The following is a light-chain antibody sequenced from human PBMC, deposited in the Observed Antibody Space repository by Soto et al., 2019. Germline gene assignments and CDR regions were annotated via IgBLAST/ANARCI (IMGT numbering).Light chain of an antibody. Sequence: DIVMTQSPDSLAVSLGERATINCKSSQSVLHSPTNNNYLAWYQKKPGQPPKLLIYWASTRESGVPDRFSGSGSGIDFTLTINSLQAEDAGVYYCHQYYSTPRTFGQGTKVEIK. CDR3: HQYYSTPRT. J-gene: IGKJ1*01. V-gene: IGKV4-1*01. CDR2: WAS. CDR1: QSVLHSPTNNNY.